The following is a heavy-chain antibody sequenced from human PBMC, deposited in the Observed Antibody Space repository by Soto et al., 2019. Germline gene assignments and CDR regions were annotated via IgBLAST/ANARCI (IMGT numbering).Heavy chain of an antibody. D-gene: IGHD2-2*01. CDR1: GFTFSSYA. J-gene: IGHJ6*01. CDR2: ISYDGSNK. V-gene: IGHV3-30-3*01. Sequence: QVQLVESGGGVVQPGRSLRLSCAASGFTFSSYAMHWVRQAPGKGLEWVAVISYDGSNKYYADSVKGRFTISRDNSKNTLYLQMNSLRAEDTAVYYCASLCSSTSYYYYYGMDVW. CDR3: ASLCSSTSYYYYYGMDV.